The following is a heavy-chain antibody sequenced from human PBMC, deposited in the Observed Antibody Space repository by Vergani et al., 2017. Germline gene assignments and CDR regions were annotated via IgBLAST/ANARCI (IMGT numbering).Heavy chain of an antibody. V-gene: IGHV1-2*02. J-gene: IGHJ6*02. D-gene: IGHD6-19*01. CDR2: INPNSGGT. Sequence: QVQLVQSGAEVKKPGASVKVSCKASGYTFTGYYMPWVRQAPGQGLEWMGWINPNSGGTNYAQKFQGRVTMTRDTSISTAYMELSRLRADDTAVYYCARDLGIAVPPHYYYYGMDVWGQGTTVTVSS. CDR3: ARDLGIAVPPHYYYYGMDV. CDR1: GYTFTGYY.